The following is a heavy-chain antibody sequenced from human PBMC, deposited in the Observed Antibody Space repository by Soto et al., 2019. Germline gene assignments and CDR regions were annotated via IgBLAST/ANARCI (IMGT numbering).Heavy chain of an antibody. V-gene: IGHV4-31*03. CDR3: ARNYYDNTFDY. Sequence: QVQLQESGPGLVKPSQTLSLTCTVSGGSISSGGYYWSWIRQHPGKGLEWIGYIYYSGSLYYNPSLKSRLTLSVDTSKNQFSLNLSSVTAADTAVYYCARNYYDNTFDYWGQGTLVTVSS. CDR1: GGSISSGGYY. CDR2: IYYSGSL. D-gene: IGHD3-22*01. J-gene: IGHJ4*02.